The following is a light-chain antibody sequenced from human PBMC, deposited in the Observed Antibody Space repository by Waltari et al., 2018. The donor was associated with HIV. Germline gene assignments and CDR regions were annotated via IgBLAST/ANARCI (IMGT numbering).Light chain of an antibody. V-gene: IGKV3-15*01. CDR2: DAS. Sequence: VMTQSPATLSVSPGERATLSCRASQSVSSNLAWYQQKPGQAPRLLIYDASTRATGIPARFSGSGSGTDFTLTISSLHSEDFAVYYCQQYDRSPWTFGQGTKVEI. CDR3: QQYDRSPWT. J-gene: IGKJ1*01. CDR1: QSVSSN.